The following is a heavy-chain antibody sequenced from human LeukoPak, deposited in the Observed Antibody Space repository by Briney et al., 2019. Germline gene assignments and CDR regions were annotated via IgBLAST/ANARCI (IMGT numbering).Heavy chain of an antibody. CDR1: GFTFSDYV. J-gene: IGHJ4*02. CDR3: ARALGIPDNF. D-gene: IGHD2-21*01. V-gene: IGHV3-30-3*01. CDR2: TSFDGSNQ. Sequence: GGSLRLSCAASGFTFSDYVIHWVRQAPGKGLEWVALTSFDGSNQYYADSVKGRFPVSRDNSENTLYLQMNSLRPEDTAVYYCARALGIPDNFWGQGTLVTVSS.